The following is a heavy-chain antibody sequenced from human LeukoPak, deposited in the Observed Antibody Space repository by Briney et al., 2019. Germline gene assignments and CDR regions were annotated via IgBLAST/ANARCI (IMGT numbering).Heavy chain of an antibody. V-gene: IGHV3-21*01. Sequence: GGSLRLSCAASGFTFSSYSMNWVRQAPGKGLEWVSSISSSSSYIYYADSVKGRFTISRDNAKNSLYLQMNSLRAEDTAVYYCARVLPGRGVPKGFDYWGQGTLVTVSS. J-gene: IGHJ4*02. CDR3: ARVLPGRGVPKGFDY. CDR1: GFTFSSYS. D-gene: IGHD3-10*01. CDR2: ISSSSSYI.